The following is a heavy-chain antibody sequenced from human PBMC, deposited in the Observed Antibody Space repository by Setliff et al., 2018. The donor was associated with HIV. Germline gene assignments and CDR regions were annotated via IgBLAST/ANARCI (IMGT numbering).Heavy chain of an antibody. CDR1: GGSITGYY. CDR3: ARGVPLLPPNF. J-gene: IGHJ4*02. Sequence: PSETLSLTCTVSGGSITGYYWSWIRQPPGKGLEWIGWIYYSGNTRYNPSLKSRVTISVDASERHFSLRMTSTTAADTAIYYCARGVPLLPPNFWGQGTLVTVSS. V-gene: IGHV4-59*12. CDR2: IYYSGNT. D-gene: IGHD2-15*01.